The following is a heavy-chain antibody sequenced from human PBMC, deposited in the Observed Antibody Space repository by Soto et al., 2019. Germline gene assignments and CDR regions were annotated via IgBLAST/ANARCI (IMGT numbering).Heavy chain of an antibody. CDR2: ISYDGSNK. CDR1: GFTFSSYG. Sequence: QVQLVESGGGVVQPGRSLRLSCAASGFTFSSYGMHWVRQAPGKGLEWVAVISYDGSNKYYADSVKGRFTISRDNSKNTLYLQMNSLRAEDTAVYYCAKDPLTTVTTLNDWYFDLWGRGTRVTVSS. V-gene: IGHV3-30*18. J-gene: IGHJ2*01. CDR3: AKDPLTTVTTLNDWYFDL. D-gene: IGHD4-17*01.